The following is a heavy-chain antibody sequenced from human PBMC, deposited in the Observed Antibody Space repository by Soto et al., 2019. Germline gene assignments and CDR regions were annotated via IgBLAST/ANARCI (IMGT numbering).Heavy chain of an antibody. J-gene: IGHJ6*02. V-gene: IGHV3-23*01. D-gene: IGHD3-3*01. CDR2: ISGSGGST. Sequence: GGSLRLSCAASGFTFSSYAMSWVRQAPGKGLEWVSAISGSGGSTYYSDSVKGRFTISRDNSKNTVYLQMNDLRVEDAAEYFCAKDSWAIFGVPAGEYYAMDVWGQGTTVTVSS. CDR3: AKDSWAIFGVPAGEYYAMDV. CDR1: GFTFSSYA.